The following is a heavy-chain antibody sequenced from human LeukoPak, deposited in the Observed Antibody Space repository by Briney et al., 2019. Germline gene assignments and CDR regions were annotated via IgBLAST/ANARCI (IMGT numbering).Heavy chain of an antibody. D-gene: IGHD5-18*01. Sequence: GGSLRLSCAASGFTFSSYEMNWVRQAPGKGLEWVSYISSSGSTIYYADSVKGRFTISRDNAKNSLYLQMNSLRAEDTAVYYCARGRDTAMVDWGQGTLVTVSS. V-gene: IGHV3-48*03. J-gene: IGHJ4*02. CDR1: GFTFSSYE. CDR3: ARGRDTAMVD. CDR2: ISSSGSTI.